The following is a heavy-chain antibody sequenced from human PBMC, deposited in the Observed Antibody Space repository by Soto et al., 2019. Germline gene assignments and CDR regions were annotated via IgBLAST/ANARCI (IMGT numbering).Heavy chain of an antibody. Sequence: QVQLQESGPGLVKPSETLSLTCTVSGGSISSYYWSWIRQPPGKGLEWIGYIYYSGSTNYNPSLKSRVTISVDTSKNQFSLKLSSVTAADTAVYYCARRAATIYQMYYFDYWGQGTLVTVSS. D-gene: IGHD6-13*01. CDR1: GGSISSYY. J-gene: IGHJ4*02. CDR3: ARRAATIYQMYYFDY. CDR2: IYYSGST. V-gene: IGHV4-59*08.